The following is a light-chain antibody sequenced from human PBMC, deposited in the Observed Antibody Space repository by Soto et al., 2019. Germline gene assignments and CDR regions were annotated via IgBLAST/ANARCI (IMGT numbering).Light chain of an antibody. CDR1: QSISDT. V-gene: IGKV3-15*01. CDR3: QQRDIWPWT. Sequence: EIVITQSPATLSVSPGGRATLSCRASQSISDTLAWYQQKPGQAPRLLIHGASTRDTGFPARFSGSGAGTDCTRTISSLQSEDFEVDDCQQRDIWPWTFGPGTKVDIK. J-gene: IGKJ1*01. CDR2: GAS.